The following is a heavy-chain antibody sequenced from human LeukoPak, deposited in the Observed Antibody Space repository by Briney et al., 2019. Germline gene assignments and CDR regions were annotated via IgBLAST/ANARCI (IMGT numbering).Heavy chain of an antibody. CDR3: ARVLGVDTAMVPDLYFDY. D-gene: IGHD5-18*01. CDR2: IYYSGST. Sequence: NPSETLSLTCTVSGGSISSHHWSWIRQPPGKGLEWIGYIYYSGSTNYKPSLKSRVTISVDTSKNQFSLKLSSVTPADTAVYYCARVLGVDTAMVPDLYFDYWGQGTLVTVSS. J-gene: IGHJ4*02. CDR1: GGSISSHH. V-gene: IGHV4-59*11.